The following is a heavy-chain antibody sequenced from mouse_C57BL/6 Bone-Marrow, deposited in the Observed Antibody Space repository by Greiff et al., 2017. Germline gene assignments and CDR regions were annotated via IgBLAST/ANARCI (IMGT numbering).Heavy chain of an antibody. J-gene: IGHJ1*03. D-gene: IGHD2-2*01. CDR2: INPNNGGT. V-gene: IGHV1-26*01. CDR3: ARDRWLPLYWYFDV. Sequence: EVQLQQSGPELVKPGASVKISCKASGYTFTDYYMNWVKQSHGKSLEWIGDINPNNGGTSYNQKFKGKATLTVDKSSSTAYMELRSLTSEDSAVYYCARDRWLPLYWYFDVWGTGTTVTVSS. CDR1: GYTFTDYY.